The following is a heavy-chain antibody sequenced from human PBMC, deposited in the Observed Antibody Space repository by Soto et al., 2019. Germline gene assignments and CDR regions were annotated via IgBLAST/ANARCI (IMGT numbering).Heavy chain of an antibody. CDR1: GYTFTSYG. CDR2: ISAFKGNT. V-gene: IGHV1-18*01. J-gene: IGHJ4*02. D-gene: IGHD6-13*01. CDR3: VRGGSSWYGVDS. Sequence: VQLVQSGAEVKEPGASVKVSCKGSGYTFTSYGISWVRQAPGQGLEWMGWISAFKGNTNYAQKLQGRVTMTTDTSTRIASMELRSLRSDDPAVYHCVRGGSSWYGVDSWGQGTLLTVSS.